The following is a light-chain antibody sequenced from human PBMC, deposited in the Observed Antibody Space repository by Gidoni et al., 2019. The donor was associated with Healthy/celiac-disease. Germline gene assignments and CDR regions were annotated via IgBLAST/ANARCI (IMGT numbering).Light chain of an antibody. CDR2: GAS. CDR1: QSVSSN. V-gene: IGKV3-15*01. Sequence: IVMTQSPATLSVSPGERATLSCRASQSVSSNLAWYQQKPGQAPRLLIYGASTRATGIPARFSGSGSGTEFTLTISSLQSEDFAVYYCQQYNNWPPNTFXQXTKLEIK. J-gene: IGKJ2*01. CDR3: QQYNNWPPNT.